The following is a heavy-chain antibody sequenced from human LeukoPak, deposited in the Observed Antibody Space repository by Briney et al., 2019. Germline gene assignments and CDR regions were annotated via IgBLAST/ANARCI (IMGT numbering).Heavy chain of an antibody. V-gene: IGHV3-7*01. Sequence: GGSLRLSCVTSGFTFSSYWMSWVRQTPEKGLEWVANIDQDGSGKNYVDSVKGRLTISRDNAKNLLFLQMNSLRPEDTAVYYCAGGPGFLIDCWGQGTLVTVSS. D-gene: IGHD3-3*01. CDR2: IDQDGSGK. J-gene: IGHJ4*02. CDR1: GFTFSSYW. CDR3: AGGPGFLIDC.